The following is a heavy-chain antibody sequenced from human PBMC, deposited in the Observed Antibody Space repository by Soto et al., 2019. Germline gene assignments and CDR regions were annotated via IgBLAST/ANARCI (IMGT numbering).Heavy chain of an antibody. CDR2: VYYRGRS. CDR3: VSQRTSVLTQAYFDY. CDR1: GGSVSNSNYY. J-gene: IGHJ4*02. V-gene: IGHV4-39*01. Sequence: SETLSLTCTVSGGSVSNSNYYWGWIRQSPGKGLEWIGSVYYRGRSYSKSSVKSRVTISVDTSKNQFSLNLNSVTASDTAVYYCVSQRTSVLTQAYFDYWGPGALVTVPQ. D-gene: IGHD2-8*01.